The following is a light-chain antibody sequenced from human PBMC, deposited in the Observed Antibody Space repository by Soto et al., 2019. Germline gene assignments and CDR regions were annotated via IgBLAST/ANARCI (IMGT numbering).Light chain of an antibody. J-gene: IGKJ2*01. V-gene: IGKV1D-12*01. CDR2: AAS. Sequence: DIQMTQSPSSVSASVGDRVTITCRASQDISSWLPWYQQKPVKSTKLMISAASSLQTGVPSRFSGSGSGTDFTLTISSLQPEDCATYYCHQADSIHYTFGQGPELEIQ. CDR3: HQADSIHYT. CDR1: QDISSW.